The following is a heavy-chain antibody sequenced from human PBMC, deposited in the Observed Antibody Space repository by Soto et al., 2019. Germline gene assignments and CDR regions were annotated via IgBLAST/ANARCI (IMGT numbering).Heavy chain of an antibody. CDR2: ISAYNGNT. Sequence: GASVKVSCKASGYPFTSYGISWVRQAPGQGLEWMGWISAYNGNTNYAQKLQGRVTMTTDTSTSTAYMELRSLRSDDTAVYYCARVTGLGDNYYYGMDVWGQGTTVTVSS. V-gene: IGHV1-18*01. CDR1: GYPFTSYG. D-gene: IGHD2-21*01. CDR3: ARVTGLGDNYYYGMDV. J-gene: IGHJ6*02.